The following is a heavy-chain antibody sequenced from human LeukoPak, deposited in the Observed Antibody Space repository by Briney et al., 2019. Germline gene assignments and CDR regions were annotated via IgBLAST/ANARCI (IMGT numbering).Heavy chain of an antibody. J-gene: IGHJ6*04. V-gene: IGHV3-74*01. CDR1: GFTFSRYW. CDR3: ARSVDV. Sequence: GGSLRLSCAASGFTFSRYWMHWVRQAPGKGLVWVSLINTDGSTTSYADSVKGRFTISRDNAKNTVYLQMNSLRAEDTAVYYCARSVDVWGRGTTVTVSS. CDR2: INTDGSTT.